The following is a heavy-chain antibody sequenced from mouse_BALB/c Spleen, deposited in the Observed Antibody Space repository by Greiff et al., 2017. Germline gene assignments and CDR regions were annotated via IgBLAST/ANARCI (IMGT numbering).Heavy chain of an antibody. V-gene: IGHV14-3*02. J-gene: IGHJ2*01. Sequence: EVQLQQSGAELVKPGASVTLSCTASGFNIKDSYMHWVQQRPEQGLEWIGRIDPANGNTKYDPKFQGKATITADTTSNTAYLQLSSLTSEDTAVYYCAITSVVAPFDYWGQGTTLTVSS. CDR2: IDPANGNT. CDR3: AITSVVAPFDY. D-gene: IGHD1-1*01. CDR1: GFNIKDSY.